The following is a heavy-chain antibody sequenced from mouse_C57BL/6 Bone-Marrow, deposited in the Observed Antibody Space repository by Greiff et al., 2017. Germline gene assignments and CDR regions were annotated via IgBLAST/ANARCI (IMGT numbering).Heavy chain of an antibody. CDR2: IDPENGDT. CDR3: TTGSGYVAWFAY. D-gene: IGHD3-2*02. CDR1: GFNIKDDY. V-gene: IGHV14-4*01. J-gene: IGHJ3*01. Sequence: EVQLQQSGAELVRPGASVKLSCTASGFNIKDDYMPWVQQRPEQGLEWIGWIDPENGDTEYASKFQGPATITADTSSNTAYLQLSSLTSEDTAVDYCTTGSGYVAWFAYWGQGTLVTVSA.